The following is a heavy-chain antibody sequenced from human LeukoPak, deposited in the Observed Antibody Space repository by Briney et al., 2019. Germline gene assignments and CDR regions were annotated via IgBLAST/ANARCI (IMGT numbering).Heavy chain of an antibody. CDR2: IYTSGST. J-gene: IGHJ5*02. Sequence: TSETLSLTCTVSGGSISSYYWSWIRQPPGKGLEWIGYIYTSGSTNYNPSLKSRVTTSVDTSKNQFSLKLSSVTAADTAVYYCARHFPYCSGGSCPNWLDPWGQGALVTVSS. CDR1: GGSISSYY. CDR3: ARHFPYCSGGSCPNWLDP. D-gene: IGHD2-15*01. V-gene: IGHV4-4*09.